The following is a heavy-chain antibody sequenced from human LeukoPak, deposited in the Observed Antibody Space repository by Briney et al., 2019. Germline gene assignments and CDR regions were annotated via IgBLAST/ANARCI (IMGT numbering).Heavy chain of an antibody. J-gene: IGHJ4*02. CDR2: IYSSGST. CDR1: GGSISSGGYY. V-gene: IGHV4-31*01. D-gene: IGHD3-22*01. Sequence: SETLSLTCTVSGGSISSGGYYWSWIRQHPGTGLEWIGYIYSSGSTYYSPSLKSQLTISLDTSKNQFSLKLSSVTAADTAVYYCARTDSSGYYGHYWGQGTLVTVSS. CDR3: ARTDSSGYYGHY.